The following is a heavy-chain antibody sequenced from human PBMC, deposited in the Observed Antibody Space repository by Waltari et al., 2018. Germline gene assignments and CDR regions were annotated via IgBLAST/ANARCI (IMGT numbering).Heavy chain of an antibody. CDR3: ARDLLIAAALDY. V-gene: IGHV3-48*03. CDR2: ISSIGSTI. D-gene: IGHD6-13*01. CDR1: GFTFSSYE. Sequence: EVQLVESGGGLVQPGGSLRLSCAASGFTFSSYEMNWVRQAPGKGLEWVSYISSIGSTIYYADSVKGRFTISRDNAKNSLYLQMNSLRAEDTAVYYCARDLLIAAALDYWGQGTLVTVSS. J-gene: IGHJ4*02.